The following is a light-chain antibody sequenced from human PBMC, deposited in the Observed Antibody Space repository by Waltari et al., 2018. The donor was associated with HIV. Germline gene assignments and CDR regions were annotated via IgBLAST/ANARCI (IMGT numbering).Light chain of an antibody. V-gene: IGLV1-40*01. Sequence: QSVLTQPPSVSGAPGKRVTISCTGSSSNNGARFDVHWYQQLPGTAPKLLIYGNNNRSSGVPDRFSGSKSGTSASLAITGLQAEDEADYYCQSYDSSLSGSVFGGGTKLTVL. J-gene: IGLJ3*02. CDR2: GNN. CDR1: SSNNGARFD. CDR3: QSYDSSLSGSV.